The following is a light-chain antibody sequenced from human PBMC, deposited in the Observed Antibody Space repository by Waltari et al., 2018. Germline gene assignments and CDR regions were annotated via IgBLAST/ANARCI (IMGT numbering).Light chain of an antibody. CDR2: GIS. J-gene: IGKJ4*01. CDR3: QQSNSIPLT. Sequence: DIQLTQSPSSLSASVGDRVTIPCRASQNISSYLNWYKQKPGKTPKLLIYGISSMQSGVPSRFSGSGSGTDFTLTISSLQPEDFATYYCQQSNSIPLTFGGGTKVDIK. V-gene: IGKV1-39*01. CDR1: QNISSY.